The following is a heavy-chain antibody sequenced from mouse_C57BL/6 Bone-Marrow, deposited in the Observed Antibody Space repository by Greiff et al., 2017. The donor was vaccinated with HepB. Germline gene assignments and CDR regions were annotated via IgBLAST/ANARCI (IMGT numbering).Heavy chain of an antibody. CDR2: IHPNSGST. CDR1: GYTFTSYW. J-gene: IGHJ2*01. D-gene: IGHD2-5*01. Sequence: QVHVKQPGAELVKPGASVKLSCKASGYTFTSYWMHWVKQRPGQGLEWIGMIHPNSGSTNYNEKFKSKATLTVDKSSSTAYMQLSSLTSEDSAVYYCARLYSNYVYFDYWGQGTTLTVSS. V-gene: IGHV1-64*01. CDR3: ARLYSNYVYFDY.